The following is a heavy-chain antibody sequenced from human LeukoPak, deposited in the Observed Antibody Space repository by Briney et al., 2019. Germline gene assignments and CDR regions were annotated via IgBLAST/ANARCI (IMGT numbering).Heavy chain of an antibody. Sequence: GGSLRLSCAASGFTFSSYGMHWVRQAPGKGLEWVAVISYDGSNKYYADSVKGRFTISRDNSKNTLYLQMNSLRAEDTAVYYCAKDLFALSQEPRHRSGWLNWGQGTLVTVSS. CDR2: ISYDGSNK. CDR3: AKDLFALSQEPRHRSGWLN. D-gene: IGHD6-19*01. V-gene: IGHV3-30*18. CDR1: GFTFSSYG. J-gene: IGHJ4*02.